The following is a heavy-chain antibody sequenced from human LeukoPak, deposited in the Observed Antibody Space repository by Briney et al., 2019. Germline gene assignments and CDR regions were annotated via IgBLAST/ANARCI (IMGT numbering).Heavy chain of an antibody. Sequence: ASVKVSCKASGYTFTNYFMNWVRQAPGQGLEWKGIINPSGGSTTYAQKFQGRVTMTRDMSTSTVYMELSSLRSEDTAVYYCAREDYYGSSTLGVSGAFDIWGQGTVVTVSS. CDR1: GYTFTNYF. CDR2: INPSGGST. J-gene: IGHJ3*02. V-gene: IGHV1-46*01. CDR3: AREDYYGSSTLGVSGAFDI. D-gene: IGHD3-22*01.